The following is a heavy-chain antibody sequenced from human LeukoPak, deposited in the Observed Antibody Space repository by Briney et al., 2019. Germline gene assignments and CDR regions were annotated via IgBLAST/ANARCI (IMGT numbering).Heavy chain of an antibody. CDR1: DGSISSYY. Sequence: SETLSLTCSVPDGSISSYYWSWFRQPLGKGLGGCGCIYYTVSTNSNPTLNSRVSISLDTYKNQLPPKLSSVTAADTAVYYCARHGSSGGYVLYWGEGTLVTVSS. CDR3: ARHGSSGGYVLY. CDR2: IYYTVST. J-gene: IGHJ4*02. V-gene: IGHV4-59*08. D-gene: IGHD5-12*01.